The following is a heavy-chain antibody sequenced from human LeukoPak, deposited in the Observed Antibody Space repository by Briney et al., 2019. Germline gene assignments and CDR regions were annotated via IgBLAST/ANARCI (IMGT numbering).Heavy chain of an antibody. CDR1: GFTFSSYA. V-gene: IGHV3-23*01. CDR2: ISGSGGST. D-gene: IGHD3-3*01. CDR3: AKANYCDFWSGYYPIDY. Sequence: GGSLRLSCAASGFTFSSYAMSWVRQAPGKGLEWVSAISGSGGSTYYADSVKGRFTISRDNSKNTLYLQMNSLRAEDTAVYYCAKANYCDFWSGYYPIDYWGQGTLVTVSS. J-gene: IGHJ4*02.